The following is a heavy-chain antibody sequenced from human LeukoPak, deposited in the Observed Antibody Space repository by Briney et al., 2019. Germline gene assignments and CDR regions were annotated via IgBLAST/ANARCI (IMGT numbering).Heavy chain of an antibody. CDR1: GGSISSYY. D-gene: IGHD2-2*01. CDR2: IYYSGST. J-gene: IGHJ4*02. CDR3: ARAPHCSSTSCYLDY. V-gene: IGHV4-59*01. Sequence: PSETLSLTCTVSGGSISSYYWSWIRQPPGKGLEWIGYIYYSGSTNYNPSLKSRVTISVDTSKNQFSLKLSSVTAADTAVYYCARAPHCSSTSCYLDYWGQGTLVTVSS.